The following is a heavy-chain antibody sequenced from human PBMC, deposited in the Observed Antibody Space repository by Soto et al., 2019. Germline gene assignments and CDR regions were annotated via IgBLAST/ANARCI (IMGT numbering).Heavy chain of an antibody. CDR3: ASTIIAAAVTYNWFDP. D-gene: IGHD6-13*01. CDR2: IIPIFGTA. Sequence: SVKVSCKASGGTFSSYAISWVRQAPGQGLECMGGIIPIFGTANYAQKFQGRVTITADKSTSTAYMELSSLRSEDTAVYYCASTIIAAAVTYNWFDPWGQGTLVTVSS. V-gene: IGHV1-69*06. J-gene: IGHJ5*02. CDR1: GGTFSSYA.